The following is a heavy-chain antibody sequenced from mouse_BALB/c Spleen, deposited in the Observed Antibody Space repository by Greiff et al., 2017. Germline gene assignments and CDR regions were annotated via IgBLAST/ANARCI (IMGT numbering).Heavy chain of an antibody. CDR3: ARGRRYAMDY. Sequence: QLKESGAELVKPGASVKLSCTASGFNIKDTYMHWVKQRPEQGLEWIGRIDPANGNTKYDPKFQGKATITADTSSNTAYLQLSSLTSEDTAVYYCARGRRYAMDYWGQGTSVTVSS. J-gene: IGHJ4*01. V-gene: IGHV14-3*02. D-gene: IGHD2-12*01. CDR1: GFNIKDTY. CDR2: IDPANGNT.